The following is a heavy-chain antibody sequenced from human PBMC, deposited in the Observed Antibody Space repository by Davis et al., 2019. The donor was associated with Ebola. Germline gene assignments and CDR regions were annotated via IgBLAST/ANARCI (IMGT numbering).Heavy chain of an antibody. CDR1: GISFGTNW. J-gene: IGHJ5*02. V-gene: IGHV3-7*03. D-gene: IGHD3-16*01. CDR2: MAQDGSQI. CDR3: AKDGGRRASWFDP. Sequence: GESLKISCAASGISFGTNWMSWVRQAPGKGLEWVANMAQDGSQIYYVDSVKGRFTISRDNAKNSLYLQMNSLRAEDTALYYCAKDGGRRASWFDPWGQGTLVTVSS.